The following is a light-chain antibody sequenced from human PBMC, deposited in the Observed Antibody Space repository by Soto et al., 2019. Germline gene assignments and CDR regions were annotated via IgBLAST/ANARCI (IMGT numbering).Light chain of an antibody. CDR1: QSGSGN. Sequence: SPGERAALSCVASQSGSGNLAWYQQTPGQAPRLLIYGASTRATGIPARFSGSGFGTEFTLTISSLKSEDFAVYYCQQYNYKPPASGPGT. V-gene: IGKV3-15*01. J-gene: IGKJ5*01. CDR2: GAS. CDR3: QQYNYKPPA.